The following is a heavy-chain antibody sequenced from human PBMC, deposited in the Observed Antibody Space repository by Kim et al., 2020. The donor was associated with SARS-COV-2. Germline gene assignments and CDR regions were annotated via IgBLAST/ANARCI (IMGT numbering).Heavy chain of an antibody. CDR2: ISYDGSNK. V-gene: IGHV3-30*18. Sequence: GGSLRLSCAASGFTFSSYGMHWVRQAPGKGLEWVAVISYDGSNKYYADSVKGRFTISRDNSKNTLYLQMNSLRAEDTAVYYCAKDPRAVIINPGGYYYGMDVWGQGTTVTVSS. CDR3: AKDPRAVIINPGGYYYGMDV. D-gene: IGHD3-10*01. J-gene: IGHJ6*02. CDR1: GFTFSSYG.